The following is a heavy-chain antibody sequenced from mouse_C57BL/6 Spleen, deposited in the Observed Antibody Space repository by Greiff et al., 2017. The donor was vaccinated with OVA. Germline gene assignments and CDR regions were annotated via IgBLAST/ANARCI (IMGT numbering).Heavy chain of an antibody. CDR2: INPGSGGT. V-gene: IGHV1-54*01. CDR1: GYAFTNYL. Sequence: QVQLQQSGAELVRPGTSVKVSCKASGYAFTNYLIEWVKQRPGQGLEWIGVINPGSGGTNYNEKFKGKATLTAYKSSSTAYMQLSSLTSEDSAVYFCARSFDVWGTGTTVTVSS. CDR3: ARSFDV. J-gene: IGHJ1*03.